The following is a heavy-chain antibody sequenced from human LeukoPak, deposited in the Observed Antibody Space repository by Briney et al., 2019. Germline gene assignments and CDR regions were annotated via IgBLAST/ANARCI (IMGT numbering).Heavy chain of an antibody. D-gene: IGHD3-22*01. CDR1: GFTFSSYG. Sequence: GGSLRLSCAAPGFTFSSYGMSWVRQAPGKGLEWVSAVSDSGRGTYYADSVKGRFTNSRDSSKDTLYLQMNSLRAEDTAVYYCAKEGYYDRRGYEDYWGQGTLVTVSS. V-gene: IGHV3-23*01. J-gene: IGHJ4*02. CDR2: VSDSGRGT. CDR3: AKEGYYDRRGYEDY.